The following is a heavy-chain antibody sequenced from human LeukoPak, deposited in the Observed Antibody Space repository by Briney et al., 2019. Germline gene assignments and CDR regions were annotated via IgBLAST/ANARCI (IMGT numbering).Heavy chain of an antibody. D-gene: IGHD6-13*01. Sequence: ASVKVSCKASGYTFTSYGISWVRQAPGQGLEWMGWISAYNGNTNYAQKLQGRVTMTTDTSTSTAYMELRSLRSDDTAVYYCARDLGRIAAAGTDAFDIWGQGTMVTVSS. CDR1: GYTFTSYG. CDR2: ISAYNGNT. V-gene: IGHV1-18*01. CDR3: ARDLGRIAAAGTDAFDI. J-gene: IGHJ3*02.